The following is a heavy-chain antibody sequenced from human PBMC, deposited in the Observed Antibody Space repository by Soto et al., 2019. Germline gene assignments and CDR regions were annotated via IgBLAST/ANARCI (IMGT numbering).Heavy chain of an antibody. D-gene: IGHD2-15*01. CDR1: GYTFTSYG. V-gene: IGHV1-18*01. Sequence: ASVKVSCKASGYTFTSYGISWVRQAPGQGLEWMGWISPYNGNTNYAQKLQGRVTMTRDTSTSTAYMELKSLRSEDTAVYYGARDSGDTVVVVTPFDPWGQGTLVTVSS. CDR3: ARDSGDTVVVVTPFDP. CDR2: ISPYNGNT. J-gene: IGHJ5*02.